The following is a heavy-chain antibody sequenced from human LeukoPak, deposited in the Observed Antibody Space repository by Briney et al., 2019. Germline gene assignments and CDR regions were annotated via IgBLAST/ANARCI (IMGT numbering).Heavy chain of an antibody. CDR3: ARVRFGGAGAFDI. V-gene: IGHV3-74*01. CDR2: IDTDGTYT. Sequence: GGSLRLSCAASGFTFSTYWMHWVRQAPGKGLVLVSRIDTDGTYTGYADSVKGRFTISRDNAKNTLYLQMNSLRAEDTAVYYCARVRFGGAGAFDIWGQGTMVAVSS. D-gene: IGHD3-16*01. CDR1: GFTFSTYW. J-gene: IGHJ3*02.